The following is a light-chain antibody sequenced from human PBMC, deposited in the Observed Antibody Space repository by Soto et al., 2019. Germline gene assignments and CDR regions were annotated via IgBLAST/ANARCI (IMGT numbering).Light chain of an antibody. V-gene: IGLV2-8*01. Sequence: QSVLTQPPSASGSPGQSVTISCTGTSSDVGGYNYVSWYQQHPGKAPKLMIYEVSKRPSGVPDRFSGSKSGNTASLTVSGLQAEDEADYYCSSYAGSSTLFVFGTGTKVTVL. CDR2: EVS. CDR3: SSYAGSSTLFV. CDR1: SSDVGGYNY. J-gene: IGLJ1*01.